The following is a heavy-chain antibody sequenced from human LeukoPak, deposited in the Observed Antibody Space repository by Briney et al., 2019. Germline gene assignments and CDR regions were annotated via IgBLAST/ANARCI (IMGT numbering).Heavy chain of an antibody. Sequence: GGSLRLSCAASGFTFSSYGMHWVRQAPGKGLEWVAVIWYDGSNKYYADSVKGRFTISRDNSKNTLYLQMNSLRAEDTVVYYCARGREYCSSTSCRDAFDIWGLGTMVTVSS. J-gene: IGHJ3*02. D-gene: IGHD2-2*01. CDR3: ARGREYCSSTSCRDAFDI. CDR2: IWYDGSNK. V-gene: IGHV3-33*01. CDR1: GFTFSSYG.